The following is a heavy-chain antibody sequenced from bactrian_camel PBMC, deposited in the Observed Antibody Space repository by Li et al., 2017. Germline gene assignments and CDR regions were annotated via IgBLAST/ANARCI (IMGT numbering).Heavy chain of an antibody. CDR2: IYSDGVT. Sequence: QVQLVESGGGLVQPGGSLRLSCAASGFTFSSYYMSWVRQAPGKGLEWVSSIYSDGVTTYADSVKDRFTISQENAKNTIYLQMNSLKPEDTAMYYCAIERGKARSWSLSRSCPGNYWGQGTQVTVS. CDR3: AIERGKARSWSLSRSCPGNY. CDR1: GFTFSSYY. V-gene: IGHV3S5*01. D-gene: IGHD2*01. J-gene: IGHJ4*01.